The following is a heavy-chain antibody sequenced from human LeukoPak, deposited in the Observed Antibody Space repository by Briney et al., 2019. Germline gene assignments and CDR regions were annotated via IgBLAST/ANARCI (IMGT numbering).Heavy chain of an antibody. CDR2: IYYRGRT. V-gene: IGHV4-39*01. Sequence: SETLSLTCIVSGDSIISDTYYWGWIRQPPGKGLEWIGSIYYRGRTSYNPSLESRVSISEDSPTKQYSLRLTSVTATDTAVYFCARTGYCGGNSCYLNPIDSWGQGTLVTVSS. D-gene: IGHD2-21*01. CDR3: ARTGYCGGNSCYLNPIDS. CDR1: GDSIISDTYY. J-gene: IGHJ4*02.